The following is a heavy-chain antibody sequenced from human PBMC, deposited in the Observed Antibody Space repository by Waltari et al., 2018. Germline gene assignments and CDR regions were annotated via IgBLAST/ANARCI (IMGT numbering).Heavy chain of an antibody. CDR3: ASGGVERAVVVVADYYYYYMDV. CDR1: GGTFSSYA. V-gene: IGHV1-69*05. D-gene: IGHD2-15*01. J-gene: IGHJ6*03. CDR2: IIPILGTA. Sequence: QVQLVQSGAEVKKPGSSVKVSCKASGGTFSSYAISWVRQAPGQGLEWMGGIIPILGTANYAQKFQGRVTITTDESTSTGYMELSSLRSEDTAVYYCASGGVERAVVVVADYYYYYMDVWGKGTTVTVSS.